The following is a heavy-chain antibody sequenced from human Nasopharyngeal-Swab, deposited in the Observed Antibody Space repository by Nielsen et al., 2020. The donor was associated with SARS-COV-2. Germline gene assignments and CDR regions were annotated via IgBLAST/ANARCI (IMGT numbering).Heavy chain of an antibody. V-gene: IGHV3-48*01. CDR2: ISSSSSTI. CDR3: AKAVYSSSLNWFDP. CDR1: GFTFSSYS. J-gene: IGHJ5*02. D-gene: IGHD6-13*01. Sequence: LKISCAASGFTFSSYSMNWVRQAPGKGLEWVSYISSSSSTIYYADSVKGRFTISRDNAKNSLYLQMDSLRAEDTAVYYCAKAVYSSSLNWFDPWGQGTLVTVSS.